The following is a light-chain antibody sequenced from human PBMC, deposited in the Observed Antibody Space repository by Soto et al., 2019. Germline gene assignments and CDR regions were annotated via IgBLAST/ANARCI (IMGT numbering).Light chain of an antibody. J-gene: IGKJ2*01. CDR2: KVS. CDR1: QSLVYSDGNTY. V-gene: IGKV2-30*01. CDR3: MQSAQCPQT. Sequence: DVVMTHSPLSLPVTLGQPASISCGSSQSLVYSDGNTYLFWFQQRPGQSPRRLIYKVSNRDSGVPDGFSGSGSGTDFTLKISRVEAEDVGVYYRMQSAQCPQTFGRGIKVEIX.